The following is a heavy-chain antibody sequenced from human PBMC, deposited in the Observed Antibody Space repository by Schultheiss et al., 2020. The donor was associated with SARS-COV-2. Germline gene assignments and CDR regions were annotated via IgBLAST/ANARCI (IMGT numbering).Heavy chain of an antibody. V-gene: IGHV1-46*01. Sequence: ASVKVSCKASGYTFTSYYMHWVRQAPGQGLEWMGIINPSGGSTSYAQKFHGWVAMTRDTSISPAYMELRSLRSDDTAVYYCARGGGRYYYGSGSYYRPYYYGMDVWGQGTTVTVSS. CDR2: INPSGGST. CDR1: GYTFTSYY. D-gene: IGHD3-10*01. J-gene: IGHJ6*02. CDR3: ARGGGRYYYGSGSYYRPYYYGMDV.